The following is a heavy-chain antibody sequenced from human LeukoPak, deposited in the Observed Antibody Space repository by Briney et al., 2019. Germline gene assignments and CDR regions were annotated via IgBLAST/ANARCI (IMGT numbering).Heavy chain of an antibody. CDR3: ARSRYFDRGYYYYYGMDV. D-gene: IGHD3-9*01. J-gene: IGHJ6*04. CDR2: IIPIIGTA. CDR1: GGTFSSYA. Sequence: GASVKVSCKASGGTFSSYAISWVRQAPGQGLEWMGGIIPIIGTANYAQKFQGRVTITADESTSTAYMELSSLRSEDTAVYYCARSRYFDRGYYYYYGMDVWGKGTTVTVSS. V-gene: IGHV1-69*13.